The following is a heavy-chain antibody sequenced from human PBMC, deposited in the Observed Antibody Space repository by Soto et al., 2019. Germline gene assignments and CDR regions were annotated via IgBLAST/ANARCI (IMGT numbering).Heavy chain of an antibody. CDR1: GFTFSRYS. J-gene: IGHJ4*02. V-gene: IGHV3-21*01. CDR2: ISSTANYI. CDR3: ARESEDLTSNFDY. Sequence: GGSLRLSCAASGFTFSRYSMNWVRQAPGKGLEWVSSISSTANYIYYADSMKGRFTVSRDNAKNSVYLDMNSLSAEDTAVYYCARESEDLTSNFDYWGQGTLVTVSS.